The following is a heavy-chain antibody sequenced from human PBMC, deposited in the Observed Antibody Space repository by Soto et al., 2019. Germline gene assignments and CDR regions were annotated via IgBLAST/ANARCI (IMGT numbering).Heavy chain of an antibody. J-gene: IGHJ6*02. Sequence: QVQLVQSGAEVKKPGASVKVSCKASGYTFTSYAMHWVRQAPGQRLEWMGWINAGNGNTKYSQKFQGRVTITRDTSASTAYMELSSLRSEDTAVYYCARDSSLLLWLGDRPSGMDVWGQGTTVTVSS. CDR3: ARDSSLLLWLGDRPSGMDV. V-gene: IGHV1-3*01. CDR1: GYTFTSYA. D-gene: IGHD3-10*01. CDR2: INAGNGNT.